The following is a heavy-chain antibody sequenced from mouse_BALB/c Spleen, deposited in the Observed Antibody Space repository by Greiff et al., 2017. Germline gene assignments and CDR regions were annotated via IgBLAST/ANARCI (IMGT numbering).Heavy chain of an antibody. J-gene: IGHJ2*01. CDR3: TRGGDYPLYFDY. V-gene: IGHV1-69*02. Sequence: QVQLQQPGAELVRPGASVKLSCKASGYTFTSYWINWVKQRPGQGLEWIGNIYPSDSYTNYNQKFKDKATLTVDKSSSTAYMQLSSPTSEDSAVYYCTRGGDYPLYFDYWGQGTTLTVSS. D-gene: IGHD2-4*01. CDR2: IYPSDSYT. CDR1: GYTFTSYW.